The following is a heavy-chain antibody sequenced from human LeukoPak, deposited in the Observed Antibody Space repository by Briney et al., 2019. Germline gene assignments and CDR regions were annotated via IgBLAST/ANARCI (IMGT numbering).Heavy chain of an antibody. CDR1: GYSFANYW. CDR3: ARPGSGRQSLGY. J-gene: IGHJ4*01. D-gene: IGHD3-10*01. V-gene: IGHV5-51*01. CDR2: IYPTDSNT. Sequence: GESLKISCKGSGYSFANYWIAWVRQMPGKGLEWMGTIYPTDSNTRYSPSFQGQVTISADKSISTAYLQWSSLKASDTAIYFCARPGSGRQSLGYWGQGTLVTVSS.